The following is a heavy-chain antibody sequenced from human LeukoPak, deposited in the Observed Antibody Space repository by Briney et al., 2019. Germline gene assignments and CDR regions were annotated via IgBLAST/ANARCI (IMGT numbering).Heavy chain of an antibody. V-gene: IGHV3-30*04. CDR3: AREHYYDSSGSPDAFDI. J-gene: IGHJ3*02. D-gene: IGHD3-22*01. Sequence: GGSLRLSCAASGFTFSSYAMHWVRQAPGKGREWVAVISYDGRNKYYADSVKGRFTISRDNSKNTLYLQMNSLRAEDTAAYYCAREHYYDSSGSPDAFDIWGQGTMVTVSS. CDR1: GFTFSSYA. CDR2: ISYDGRNK.